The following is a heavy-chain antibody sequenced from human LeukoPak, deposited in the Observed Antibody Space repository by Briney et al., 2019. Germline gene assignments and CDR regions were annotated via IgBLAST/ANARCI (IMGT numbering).Heavy chain of an antibody. CDR1: GFTFSNAW. V-gene: IGHV3-15*01. Sequence: KSGGSLRLSCAASGFTFSNAWMSWVRQAPGKGLEWVGRIKSKTDGGTTDYAAPVKGRFTISRDDSKNTLYLQMNNLKTEDTAVYYCTTPAGDPPWDFDYWGQGTLVTVSS. J-gene: IGHJ4*02. D-gene: IGHD4-17*01. CDR2: IKSKTDGGTT. CDR3: TTPAGDPPWDFDY.